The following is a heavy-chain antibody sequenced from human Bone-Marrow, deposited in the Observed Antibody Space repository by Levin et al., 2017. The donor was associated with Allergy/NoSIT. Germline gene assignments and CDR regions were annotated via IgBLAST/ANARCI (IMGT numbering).Heavy chain of an antibody. J-gene: IGHJ4*02. CDR3: ARNPGANDWC. D-gene: IGHD3-9*01. CDR1: GFTVSNNY. Sequence: GESLKISCVASGFTVSNNYMTWVRQAPGKGLEWVSLIYSGGTTLYADSVKGRFAVSRDSSKNTMYLQMNSLRAEDTAVYYCARNPGANDWCWGQGTLVTVSS. CDR2: IYSGGTT. V-gene: IGHV3-66*01.